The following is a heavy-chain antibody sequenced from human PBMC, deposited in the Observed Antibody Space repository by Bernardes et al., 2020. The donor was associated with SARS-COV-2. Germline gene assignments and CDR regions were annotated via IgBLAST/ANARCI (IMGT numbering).Heavy chain of an antibody. CDR1: GYTFTGYY. D-gene: IGHD3-22*01. Sequence: ASVKVSCKASGYTFTGYYIHWVRQAPGQGLEWMGWINPNSGGTNYAQKFQGRVTMTRDTSISTAYMEVSRLRSDDTAVYYCALPPTNYDRYGMDVWGQVTTVTVSS. J-gene: IGHJ6*02. CDR2: INPNSGGT. CDR3: ALPPTNYDRYGMDV. V-gene: IGHV1-2*02.